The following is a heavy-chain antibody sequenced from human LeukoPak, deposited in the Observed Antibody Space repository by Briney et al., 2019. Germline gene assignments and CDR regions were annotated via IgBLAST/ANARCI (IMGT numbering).Heavy chain of an antibody. CDR3: ARDRLRATAAGISTLDY. V-gene: IGHV1-18*01. CDR1: GYTFFSYG. D-gene: IGHD6-13*01. CDR2: ISTYNGNT. J-gene: IGHJ4*02. Sequence: ASVKVSCKAFGYTFFSYGISWVRQAPGQGLEWMGWISTYNGNTNYAQKLQGRVTMTTDTSTSTAYMELRSLISDDTAVYYCARDRLRATAAGISTLDYWGQGTLVTVSS.